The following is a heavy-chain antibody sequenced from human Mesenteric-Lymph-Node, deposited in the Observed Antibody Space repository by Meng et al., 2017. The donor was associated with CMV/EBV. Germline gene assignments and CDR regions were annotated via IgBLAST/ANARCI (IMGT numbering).Heavy chain of an antibody. CDR1: GFTFSNYA. CDR2: ISYDGSNK. D-gene: IGHD3-10*01. V-gene: IGHV3-30*04. CDR3: ARELNYYSSGKAMDV. J-gene: IGHJ6*02. Sequence: GGPLRLSCVASGFTFSNYAMHWVRQAPGKGLEWVAVISYDGSNKYYADSVKGRFTIFRDNSKNTLYLQMNSLRAEDTAVYYCARELNYYSSGKAMDVWGQGTTVTVSS.